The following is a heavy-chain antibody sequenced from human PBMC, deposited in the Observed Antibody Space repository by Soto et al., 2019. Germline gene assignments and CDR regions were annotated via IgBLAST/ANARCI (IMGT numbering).Heavy chain of an antibody. V-gene: IGHV4-34*01. J-gene: IGHJ5*02. D-gene: IGHD3-10*01. Sequence: QVQLQQWGAGLLKPSETLSLTCAVYGGSFSGYYWSGFPKPPGKGLEWIGEINHSGSTNYNPSLKSRVTISVDTSKNQFSLKLSSVTAADTAVYYCARGSTRGRFDPWGQGTLVTVSS. CDR1: GGSFSGYY. CDR3: ARGSTRGRFDP. CDR2: INHSGST.